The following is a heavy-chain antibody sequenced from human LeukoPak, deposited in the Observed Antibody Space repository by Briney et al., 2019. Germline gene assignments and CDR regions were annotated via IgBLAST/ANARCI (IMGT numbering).Heavy chain of an antibody. J-gene: IGHJ4*02. CDR2: IYAGGST. CDR3: ASAPNWQR. V-gene: IGHV3-53*01. Sequence: GGSLRLSCAASGFTVSSNYMNWVRQAPGKGLEWVSVIYAGGSTYYADSGKGRFTISRDNSKNTLHLQMNSLRAEDTAVYYCASAPNWQRWGRGTLVTVSS. CDR1: GFTVSSNY.